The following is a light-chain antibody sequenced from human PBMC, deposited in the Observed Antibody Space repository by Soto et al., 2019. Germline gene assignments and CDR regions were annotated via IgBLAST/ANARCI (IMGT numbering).Light chain of an antibody. J-gene: IGLJ2*01. CDR3: SSYIFSNTPVV. CDR1: SSDVGGYHY. V-gene: IGLV2-14*01. CDR2: EVS. Sequence: QSALTQPASVSGSPGQSITISCTGTSSDVGGYHYVSWYQQHPGKAPELVIYEVSNRPSGVSDRFSGSKSGNTASLTISGLQAEDEADYYCSSYIFSNTPVVFGGGTKLTVL.